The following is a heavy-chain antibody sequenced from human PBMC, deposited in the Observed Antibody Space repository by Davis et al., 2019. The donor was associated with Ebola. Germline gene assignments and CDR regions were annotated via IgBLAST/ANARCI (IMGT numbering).Heavy chain of an antibody. V-gene: IGHV3-7*03. Sequence: GESLKISCAASGFSFSSYWMSWVRQAPGKGLEWVANIKQDGSEKYYVDSVEGRFTISRDNAKNSLYLQMNSLRAEDTAVYYCAGVGDSSGGLDYWGQGTLVTVSS. D-gene: IGHD3-22*01. CDR2: IKQDGSEK. CDR3: AGVGDSSGGLDY. J-gene: IGHJ4*02. CDR1: GFSFSSYW.